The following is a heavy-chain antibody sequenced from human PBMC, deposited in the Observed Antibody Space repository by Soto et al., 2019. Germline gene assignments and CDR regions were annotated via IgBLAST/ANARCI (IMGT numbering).Heavy chain of an antibody. Sequence: QVQLVQSGAEVKKPGSSVKVSCKASGDTFSSYAINWVRQAPGQGLEWMGGIIPMFGTANYAQKFKGRVTITAGESTRPVYRELRSLRSEDTAVYYCARVGPAHYYDSSGYYSPLDYWGQGTLVTVSS. J-gene: IGHJ4*02. CDR2: IIPMFGTA. CDR1: GDTFSSYA. D-gene: IGHD3-22*01. V-gene: IGHV1-69*01. CDR3: ARVGPAHYYDSSGYYSPLDY.